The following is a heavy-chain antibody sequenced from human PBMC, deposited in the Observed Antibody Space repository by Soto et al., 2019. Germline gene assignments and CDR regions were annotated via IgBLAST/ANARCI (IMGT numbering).Heavy chain of an antibody. CDR3: AKNGRAAAMYNWFDP. V-gene: IGHV3-23*01. Sequence: EVQLLESVGGLVQPGGSLRLSCTGSGFTFSSYAMNWVRQAPGKGLECVSTISGSGGTTYYADSVKGRFTISRDNSKNTLYLQMSSLRAEDTAVYYCAKNGRAAAMYNWFDPWGQGTLVTVSS. CDR1: GFTFSSYA. D-gene: IGHD6-13*01. CDR2: ISGSGGTT. J-gene: IGHJ5*02.